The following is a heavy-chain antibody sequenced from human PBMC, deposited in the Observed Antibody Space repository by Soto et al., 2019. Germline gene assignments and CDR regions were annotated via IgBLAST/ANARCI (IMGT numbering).Heavy chain of an antibody. CDR3: ARELRSYSGAYSDH. V-gene: IGHV3-30-3*01. D-gene: IGHD1-26*01. J-gene: IGHJ4*02. CDR1: GFTFSSYA. CDR2: ISYDGSNK. Sequence: GGSLRLSCAASGFTFSSYAMHWVRQAPGKGLEWVAVISYDGSNKYYADSVKGRFTISRDNSKNTLFLQMDSLTAEDTALYYCARELRSYSGAYSDHWGQGTPVTVSS.